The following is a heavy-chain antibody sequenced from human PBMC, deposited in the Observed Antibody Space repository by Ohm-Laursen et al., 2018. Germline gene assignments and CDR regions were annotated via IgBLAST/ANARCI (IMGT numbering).Heavy chain of an antibody. CDR2: INFSGT. J-gene: IGHJ3*02. Sequence: SDTLSLTCSISGGAISSYYWSWIRQPAGKGLEWIVRINFSGTNYNPALKSRVTMSVDTSNNQFSLGMSSVTAADTAVYYYARYSPVGMIIRGAFDIWGQGTMVTVSS. CDR3: ARYSPVGMIIRGAFDI. D-gene: IGHD3-16*01. CDR1: GGAISSYY. V-gene: IGHV4-59*10.